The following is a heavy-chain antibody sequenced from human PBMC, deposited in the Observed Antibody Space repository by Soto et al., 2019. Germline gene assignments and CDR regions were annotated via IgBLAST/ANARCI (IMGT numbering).Heavy chain of an antibody. CDR2: IYPGDSDT. D-gene: IGHD2-21*02. V-gene: IGHV5-51*01. CDR3: ARLAYCGGDCYIYFQH. CDR1: GYSFTSYW. Sequence: GESLKISCKGSGYSFTSYWIGWVRQMPGKGLEWMGIIYPGDSDTRYSPSFQGQVTISADKSISTAYLQWSSLKASDTAMYYCARLAYCGGDCYIYFQHWGQGTLVTVSS. J-gene: IGHJ1*01.